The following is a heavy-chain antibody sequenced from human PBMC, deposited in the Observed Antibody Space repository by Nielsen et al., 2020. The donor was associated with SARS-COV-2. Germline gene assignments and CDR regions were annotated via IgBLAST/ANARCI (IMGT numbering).Heavy chain of an antibody. D-gene: IGHD1-26*01. Sequence: GGSLRLSCAASGFTFSSYSMNWVRQAPGKGLEWVSSISSSSSYIYYADSVKGRFTISRDNAKNSLYLQMNSLRAEDTAVYYCAAEGGVVGAPDYWGQGTLVTVSS. CDR3: AAEGGVVGAPDY. CDR2: ISSSSSYI. V-gene: IGHV3-21*04. J-gene: IGHJ4*02. CDR1: GFTFSSYS.